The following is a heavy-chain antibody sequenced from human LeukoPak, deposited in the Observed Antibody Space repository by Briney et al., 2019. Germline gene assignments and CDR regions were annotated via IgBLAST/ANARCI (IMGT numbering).Heavy chain of an antibody. CDR1: GFTFNSYA. CDR3: AREKAYYDSSGYYSLFDY. V-gene: IGHV3-7*03. D-gene: IGHD3-22*01. J-gene: IGHJ4*02. Sequence: HPGGSLRLSCAASGFTFNSYAMHWVRQAPGKGLEWVANIRQDGSEKYYVDSVKGRFAISRDNAKNSLYLQMNSLRAEDTAVYYCAREKAYYDSSGYYSLFDYWGQGTLVTVSS. CDR2: IRQDGSEK.